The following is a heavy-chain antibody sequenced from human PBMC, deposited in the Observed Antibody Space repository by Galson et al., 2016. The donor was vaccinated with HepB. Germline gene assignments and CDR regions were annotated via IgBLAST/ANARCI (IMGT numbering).Heavy chain of an antibody. Sequence: SLRLSCAASGFTFRTYLMHWVRQAPGRGLEWVALTSYDGNSKYYADSVKGRFTISRDNSKNTLFLQMDSLRPGDTAVYYCASTPMYHYDDSGYIQSWGQGSLFTVSS. J-gene: IGHJ4*02. CDR3: ASTPMYHYDDSGYIQS. CDR1: GFTFRTYL. D-gene: IGHD3-22*01. CDR2: TSYDGNSK. V-gene: IGHV3-30*14.